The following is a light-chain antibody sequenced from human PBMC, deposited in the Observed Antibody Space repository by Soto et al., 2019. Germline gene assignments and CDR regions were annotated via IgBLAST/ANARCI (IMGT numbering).Light chain of an antibody. CDR3: QQTYNVPPWT. Sequence: DIQMTQSPSSLSASVGDRVTIPCRASQDISTSLSWYQQKPGKAPKILIYAASNLRSGVPSRFSGSGSGTDFTLTISSLQPEDFATYYCQQTYNVPPWTFGQGTKVEI. CDR1: QDISTS. V-gene: IGKV1-39*01. J-gene: IGKJ1*01. CDR2: AAS.